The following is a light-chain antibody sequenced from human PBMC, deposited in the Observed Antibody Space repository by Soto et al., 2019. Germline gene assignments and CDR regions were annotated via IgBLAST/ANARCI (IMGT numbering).Light chain of an antibody. J-gene: IGKJ1*01. Sequence: EIVLTQSPGTLSLSPGERATLSCRASRTVSSSYLAWYQQKPGQAPRLLIYGASSRATGIPDRFSGSGSGTDFTLTISRLEPAEFAVYYCQQYASSPATFGQGTEVQIK. CDR1: RTVSSSY. V-gene: IGKV3-20*01. CDR3: QQYASSPAT. CDR2: GAS.